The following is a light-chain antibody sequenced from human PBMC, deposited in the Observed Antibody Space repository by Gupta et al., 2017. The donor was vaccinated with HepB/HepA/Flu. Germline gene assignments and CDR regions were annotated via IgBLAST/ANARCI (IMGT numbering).Light chain of an antibody. J-gene: IGKJ4*01. Sequence: DILMTQSPSSLSASVGDRVTITCRASQSIVIYLSWYQQKPGKAPKLLIYAASNLQSGVPSRFSGSGSGTDFTLTISSLQPEDFATYYCHQSYSIPTFGGGTKVEIK. CDR2: AAS. V-gene: IGKV1-39*01. CDR3: HQSYSIPT. CDR1: QSIVIY.